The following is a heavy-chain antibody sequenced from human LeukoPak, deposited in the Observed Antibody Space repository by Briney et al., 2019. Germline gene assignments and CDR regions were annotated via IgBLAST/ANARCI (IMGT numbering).Heavy chain of an antibody. CDR3: ARAGGVVTVLRYFDL. V-gene: IGHV1-46*01. D-gene: IGHD4-23*01. J-gene: IGHJ2*01. CDR2: INPSGGST. CDR1: GYTFTSYY. Sequence: ASVKVSCKASGYTFTSYYMHWVRQAPGQGLEWMGIINPSGGSTSYAQKFQGRVTITADKSTSTAYMELSSLRSEDTAVYYCARAGGVVTVLRYFDLWGRGTLVTVSS.